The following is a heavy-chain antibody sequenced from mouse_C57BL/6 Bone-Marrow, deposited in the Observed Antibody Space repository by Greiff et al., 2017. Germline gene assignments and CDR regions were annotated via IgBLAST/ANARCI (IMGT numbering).Heavy chain of an antibody. Sequence: EVNLVESGGGLVQPGGSLKLSCAASGFTFSDYGMAWVRQAPRKGPEWVAFISHLAYSIYYADTVTGRFTISRENAKNTLYLEMSSLRSEDTAMYYCARLGSLYYYAMDYWGQGTSVTVSS. CDR1: GFTFSDYG. CDR3: ARLGSLYYYAMDY. CDR2: ISHLAYSI. J-gene: IGHJ4*01. V-gene: IGHV5-15*01.